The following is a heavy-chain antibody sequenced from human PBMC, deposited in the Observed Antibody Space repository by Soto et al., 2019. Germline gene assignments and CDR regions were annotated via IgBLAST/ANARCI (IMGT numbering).Heavy chain of an antibody. CDR2: ISGNGAST. CDR1: GFSFSNYA. Sequence: VGSLRLSCAASGFSFSNYAMHWVRQAPGKGLEYVSAISGNGASTYYADSVKGRFTIFRDNSKNTLYLQMGSLSAEDRAVYYCARGPSTVATWLDYWGQGT. D-gene: IGHD4-17*01. V-gene: IGHV3-64*02. J-gene: IGHJ4*02. CDR3: ARGPSTVATWLDY.